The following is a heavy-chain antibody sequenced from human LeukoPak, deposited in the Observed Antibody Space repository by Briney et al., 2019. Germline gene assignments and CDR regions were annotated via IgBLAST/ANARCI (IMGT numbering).Heavy chain of an antibody. CDR2: ISWNSGSI. V-gene: IGHV3-9*01. CDR3: AKGNWQQPFDY. CDR1: GFTFDDYA. Sequence: PGRSLRLSCAASGFTFDDYAMHWVRQAPGKGLEWVSGISWNSGSIGYADSVKGRFTISRDNAKNSLYLQMNSLRAEDTALYYCAKGNWQQPFDYWGQGTLVTVSS. J-gene: IGHJ4*02. D-gene: IGHD6-13*01.